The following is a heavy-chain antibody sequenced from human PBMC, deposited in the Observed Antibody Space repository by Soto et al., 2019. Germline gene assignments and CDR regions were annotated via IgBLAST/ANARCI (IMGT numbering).Heavy chain of an antibody. J-gene: IGHJ4*02. CDR2: IYYSGST. D-gene: IGHD6-13*01. Sequence: SETLSLTCTVSGGSISSYYWSWIRQPPGKGLEWIGYIYYSGSTNYNPSLKSRVTISVDTSKNQFSLKLSSVTAADTAVYYCARAHRPRYSSSWFDYWGQGTLVTVSS. CDR1: GGSISSYY. CDR3: ARAHRPRYSSSWFDY. V-gene: IGHV4-59*01.